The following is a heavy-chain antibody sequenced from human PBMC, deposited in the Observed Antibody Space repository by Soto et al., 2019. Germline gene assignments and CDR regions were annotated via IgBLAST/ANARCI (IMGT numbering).Heavy chain of an antibody. CDR3: ARGHKVLNSGGYYYYYGMDV. CDR1: GYTFTSYD. CDR2: MNPNSGNT. J-gene: IGHJ6*02. D-gene: IGHD5-12*01. V-gene: IGHV1-8*01. Sequence: QVQLVQSGAEVKKPGASVKVSCKASGYTFTSYDINWVRQATGQGLEWMGWMNPNSGNTGYAQKFQGRVTMTRNTSIRKAYMELSSLRSEDTAVYYCARGHKVLNSGGYYYYYGMDVWGQGTTVTVSS.